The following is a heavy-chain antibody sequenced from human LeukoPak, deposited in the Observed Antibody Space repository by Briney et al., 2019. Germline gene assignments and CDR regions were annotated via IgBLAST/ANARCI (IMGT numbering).Heavy chain of an antibody. V-gene: IGHV1-18*01. D-gene: IGHD6-13*01. Sequence: GASVKVSCQASGYSPHYYGISWVRQAPGQGLEWMVWIHIYRGNTNHAQKVQGRVTMTTDTSTSTVYMEVRGLRSDDTAMYCCARDVGITVADSFDPWGQGTLVTVSS. CDR1: GYSPHYYG. CDR3: ARDVGITVADSFDP. CDR2: IHIYRGNT. J-gene: IGHJ5*02.